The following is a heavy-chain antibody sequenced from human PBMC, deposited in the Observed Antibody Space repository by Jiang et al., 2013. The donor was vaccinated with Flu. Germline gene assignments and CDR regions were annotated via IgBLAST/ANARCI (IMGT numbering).Heavy chain of an antibody. J-gene: IGHJ3*02. V-gene: IGHV4-59*01. CDR3: ARGLTTWEGDDAFDI. CDR1: SSYY. D-gene: IGHD4-17*01. Sequence: SSYYWSWIRQPPGRDWSGLGISITVGAPTXTPPSRSRVTISVDTSKNQFSLKLSSVTAADTAVYYCARGLTTWEGDDAFDIWGQGTMVTVSS. CDR2: SITVGAP.